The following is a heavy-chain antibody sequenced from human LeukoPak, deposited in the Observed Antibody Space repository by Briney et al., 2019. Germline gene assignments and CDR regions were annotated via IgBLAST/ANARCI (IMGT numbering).Heavy chain of an antibody. CDR1: GFTFSSYA. D-gene: IGHD5-24*01. Sequence: PGGSLRLSCAASGFTFSSYAMHWVRQAPGKGLEWVAVISYDGSNKYYADSVKGRFTISRDNSKNTLYLQMNSLRAEDTAVYYCARVHTATSTLGRDYWGQGTLVTVSS. V-gene: IGHV3-30-3*01. CDR2: ISYDGSNK. J-gene: IGHJ4*02. CDR3: ARVHTATSTLGRDY.